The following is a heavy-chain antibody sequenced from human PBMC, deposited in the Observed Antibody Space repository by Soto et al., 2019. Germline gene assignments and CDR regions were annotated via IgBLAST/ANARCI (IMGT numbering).Heavy chain of an antibody. J-gene: IGHJ6*02. CDR2: ISYDGSDQ. V-gene: IGHV3-30*18. D-gene: IGHD1-1*01. CDR1: GFTFTIYA. CDR3: AKEAATTPYSYYYFAMDV. Sequence: QVQLVASGGGVVQPGRSLRLSCAASGFTFTIYAIHWVRQAPGKGLEWVAVISYDGSDQYYIDSVKGRFTASRDNSKYTLFLQMNSLRAEDTAVYYCAKEAATTPYSYYYFAMDVWGQGTTVTVS.